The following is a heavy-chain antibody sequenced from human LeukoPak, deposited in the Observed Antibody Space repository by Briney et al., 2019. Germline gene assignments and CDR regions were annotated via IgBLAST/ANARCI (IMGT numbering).Heavy chain of an antibody. V-gene: IGHV4-59*01. J-gene: IGHJ4*02. CDR2: IYYSGST. CDR3: ARAPIEGWLQSLGAYYFDY. Sequence: SETLSLTCTVSGGTISSYYWSWIRQPPGQGLEWIGYIYYSGSTNYNPSLKSRVTISVDTSKNQFSLKLSSVTAAGTAVYYCARAPIEGWLQSLGAYYFDYWGQGTLVTVSS. CDR1: GGTISSYY. D-gene: IGHD5-24*01.